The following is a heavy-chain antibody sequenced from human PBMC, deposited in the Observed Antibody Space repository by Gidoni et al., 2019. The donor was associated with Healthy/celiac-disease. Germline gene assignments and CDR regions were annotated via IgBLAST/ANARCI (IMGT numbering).Heavy chain of an antibody. V-gene: IGHV3-15*01. CDR3: TTQNYYYDSSGYYEDAFDI. CDR2: IKSKTDGGTT. CDR1: GFTFSNAW. D-gene: IGHD3-22*01. J-gene: IGHJ3*02. Sequence: EVQLVESGGGLVKPGGSLRLSCAASGFTFSNAWMSWVRQAPGKGLEWVGRIKSKTDGGTTDYAAPVKGRFTISRDDSKNTLYLQMNSLKTEDTAVYYCTTQNYYYDSSGYYEDAFDIWGQGTMVTVSS.